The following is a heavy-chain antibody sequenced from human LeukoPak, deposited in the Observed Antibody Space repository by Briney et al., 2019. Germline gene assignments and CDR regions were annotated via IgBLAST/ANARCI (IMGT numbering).Heavy chain of an antibody. D-gene: IGHD6-13*01. CDR3: ARHSRGPHHNPYYFDY. Sequence: GESLKISCKGSGYSFTSYWIGWVRQMPGKGLEWMGIIYPGDSDTRYSPSFQGQVTISADKSISTAYLQWSSLKASDTAMYYCARHSRGPHHNPYYFDYWGQGALVTVSS. V-gene: IGHV5-51*01. CDR2: IYPGDSDT. J-gene: IGHJ4*02. CDR1: GYSFTSYW.